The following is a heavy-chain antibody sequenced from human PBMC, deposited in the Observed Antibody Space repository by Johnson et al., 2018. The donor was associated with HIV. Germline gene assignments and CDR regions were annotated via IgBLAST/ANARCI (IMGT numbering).Heavy chain of an antibody. V-gene: IGHV3-30*03. CDR2: ISYDGSNK. J-gene: IGHJ3*02. CDR1: GFTLGSFG. CDR3: ARDSYDSSGYPI. D-gene: IGHD3-22*01. Sequence: MQLVESGGGVVQPGRSLRLSCAASGFTLGSFGMHWVRQAPGKGLEWVAVISYDGSNKYYLDSVKGRFTISRDNAKKTLYLQMNSLRVEDTAVYYCARDSYDSSGYPIWGQGTMVTVSS.